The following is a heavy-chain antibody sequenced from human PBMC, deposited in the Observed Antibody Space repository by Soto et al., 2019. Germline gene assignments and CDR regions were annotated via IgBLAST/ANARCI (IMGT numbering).Heavy chain of an antibody. CDR3: ARDYLVGATISDAFDY. V-gene: IGHV1-69*13. J-gene: IGHJ4*02. CDR2: IIPIFGTA. Sequence: GASVKVSCKASGGTFSSYAISWVRQAPGQGLEWMGGIIPIFGTANYAQKFQGRVTITADESTSTAYMELSSLRSEDTAVYYCARDYLVGATISDAFDYWGQGTLVTVSS. D-gene: IGHD1-26*01. CDR1: GGTFSSYA.